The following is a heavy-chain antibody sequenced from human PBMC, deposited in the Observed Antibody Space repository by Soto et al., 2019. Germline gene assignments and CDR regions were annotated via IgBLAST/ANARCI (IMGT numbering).Heavy chain of an antibody. D-gene: IGHD6-25*01. CDR2: IRSKPYTYAT. V-gene: IGHV3-73*01. CDR1: TFIFSDAS. J-gene: IGHJ4*02. Sequence: GVPLRLSSTASTFIFSDASMHWRRLASWKGLECIGRIRSKPYTYATAYAASVKGRFTISRYDSKNTAYPQMNSLKTEDTAVYYCTRSPPRSIPAAINFDSWGQETLVTVSS. CDR3: TRSPPRSIPAAINFDS.